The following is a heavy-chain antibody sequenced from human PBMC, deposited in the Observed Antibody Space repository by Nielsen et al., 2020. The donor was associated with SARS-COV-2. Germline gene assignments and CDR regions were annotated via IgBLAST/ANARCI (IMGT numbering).Heavy chain of an antibody. J-gene: IGHJ4*02. Sequence: GGSLRLSCAASGFTFDDYAMHWVRQAPGKGLEWVSGISWNSGSIGYADSVKGRFTISRDNAKNSLYLQMNSLRAEDTALYHCAKLPSNGDYTFDYWGQGTLVTVSS. CDR2: ISWNSGSI. D-gene: IGHD4-17*01. V-gene: IGHV3-9*01. CDR3: AKLPSNGDYTFDY. CDR1: GFTFDDYA.